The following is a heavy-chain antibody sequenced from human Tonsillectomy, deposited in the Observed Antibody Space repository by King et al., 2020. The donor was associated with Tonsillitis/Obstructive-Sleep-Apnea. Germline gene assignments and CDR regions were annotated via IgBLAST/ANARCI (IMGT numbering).Heavy chain of an antibody. J-gene: IGHJ4*02. Sequence: VQLVESGPGLVKPSQTLSLTCTVSGGSISSGGYYWTWIRQHPGKGLQWIGYIYYSGSTYYNPSLKSRVTISVDTSKNQFSLKLSYVTAADTAVFYCARGRPLVCSSSSCYPGGSFDSWGQGTLVTVSS. V-gene: IGHV4-31*03. CDR1: GGSISSGGYY. CDR3: ARGRPLVCSSSSCYPGGSFDS. D-gene: IGHD2-2*01. CDR2: IYYSGST.